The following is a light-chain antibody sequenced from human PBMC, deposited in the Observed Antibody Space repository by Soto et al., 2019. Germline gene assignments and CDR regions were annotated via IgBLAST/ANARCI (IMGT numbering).Light chain of an antibody. J-gene: IGLJ1*01. CDR1: SSDVGAYDF. Sequence: QSALTQPRSVSGSPGQSVTISCTGTSSDVGAYDFVSWYQQHPGKAPKLLIYHVSKRPSGVPNRFSGSKSGNTASLTISGLQAEDEADYYCCTDAGFYKVFGIGTKVTVL. V-gene: IGLV2-11*01. CDR2: HVS. CDR3: CTDAGFYKV.